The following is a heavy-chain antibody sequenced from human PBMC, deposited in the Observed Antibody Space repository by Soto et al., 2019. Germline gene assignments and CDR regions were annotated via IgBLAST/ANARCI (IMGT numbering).Heavy chain of an antibody. D-gene: IGHD3-10*01. CDR1: GFTFSTYT. CDR2: ISSGSSYI. J-gene: IGHJ5*01. Sequence: GXLSRSCSTSGFTFSTYTMNWVRKAPGKGLEWISSISSGSSYIYYAGSVKGRFTISRDNAKNSLFLQMNSLRADDTAVYYCARDILSGGTYPDSWGQGTKVTVPQ. CDR3: ARDILSGGTYPDS. V-gene: IGHV3-21*01.